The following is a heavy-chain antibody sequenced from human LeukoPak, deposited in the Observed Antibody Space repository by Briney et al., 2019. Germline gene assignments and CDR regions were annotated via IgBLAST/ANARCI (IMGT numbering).Heavy chain of an antibody. CDR3: ALGTINKDYYFGMDV. CDR1: GFTFSDYY. V-gene: IGHV3-11*01. J-gene: IGHJ6*02. CDR2: ISNSGSTV. D-gene: IGHD2-8*01. Sequence: GGSLRLSCAASGFTFSDYYMTWLRQAPGKGLEWLSYISNSGSTVFYADSVKGRFTVSRDSAKRSLYLQIESLRDDDTAVYHCALGTINKDYYFGMDVWGQGTTVTVSS.